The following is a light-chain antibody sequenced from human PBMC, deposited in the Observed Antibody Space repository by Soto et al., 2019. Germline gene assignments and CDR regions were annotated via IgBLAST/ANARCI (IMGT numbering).Light chain of an antibody. CDR3: QQYNNYQYT. V-gene: IGKV1-5*03. CDR1: QSVSSW. CDR2: KAS. J-gene: IGKJ2*01. Sequence: DIQMTQSPSTLSASVGDRVTITCRASQSVSSWLAWYQQKPGKAPNLLIYKASNLESGVPSRFSGSGSGTEFTLTISSLQPDDFATYYCQQYNNYQYTFGQGTKVDIK.